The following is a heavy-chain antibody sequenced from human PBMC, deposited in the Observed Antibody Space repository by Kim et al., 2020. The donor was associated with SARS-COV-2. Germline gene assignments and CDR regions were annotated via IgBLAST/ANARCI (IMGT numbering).Heavy chain of an antibody. V-gene: IGHV3-53*01. CDR2: IYSGGST. CDR3: ARVIDSVTTVTTPPGAFDI. Sequence: GGSLRLSCAASGFTVSSNYMSWVRQAPGKGLEWVSVIYSGGSTYYADSVKGRFTISRDNSKNTLYLQMNSLRAEDTAVYYCARVIDSVTTVTTPPGAFDIWGQGTMVTVSS. D-gene: IGHD4-17*01. J-gene: IGHJ3*02. CDR1: GFTVSSNY.